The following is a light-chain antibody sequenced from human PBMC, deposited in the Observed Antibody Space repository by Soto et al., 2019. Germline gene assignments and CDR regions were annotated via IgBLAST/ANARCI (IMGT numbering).Light chain of an antibody. CDR3: AAWDDSLNVLV. J-gene: IGLJ2*01. V-gene: IGLV1-44*01. Sequence: QSVLTQPSSASGTPGQRVTISCSGSSSNIGTNTVHWYQQLSGTAPKLLIYKDSERPSGVPDRVSGSKSGTSASLAISGLQSEDEAEYYCAAWDDSLNVLVFGGGTQLTVL. CDR2: KDS. CDR1: SSNIGTNT.